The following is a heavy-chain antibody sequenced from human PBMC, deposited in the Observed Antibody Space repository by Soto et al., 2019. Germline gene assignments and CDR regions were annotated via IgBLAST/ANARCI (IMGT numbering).Heavy chain of an antibody. CDR3: AHRRLGYPYFDY. Sequence: QITLTESGPTLVKPTQTLTLTCNFSGFAFSTSGVGVGWIRQPPGKALEWLALIYWNDNQRYSPSLKSRLTISADTFRNRVVLTMTNMDPVDTATYYCAHRRLGYPYFDYWGQGTLVAVSS. V-gene: IGHV2-5*01. CDR1: GFAFSTSGVG. CDR2: IYWNDNQ. J-gene: IGHJ4*02. D-gene: IGHD5-12*01.